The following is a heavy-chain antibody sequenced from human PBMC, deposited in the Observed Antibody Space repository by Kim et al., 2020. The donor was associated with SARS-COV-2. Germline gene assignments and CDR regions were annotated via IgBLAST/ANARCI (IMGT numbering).Heavy chain of an antibody. CDR1: GFTFSSYA. Sequence: GGSLRLSCAASGFTFSSYAMSWVRQAPGKGLEWVSAISGSGGSTYYADSVKGRFTISRDNSKNTLYLQMNSLRAEDTAVYYCAKVFFSIVVVPAAPVNFDYWGQGTLVTVSS. J-gene: IGHJ4*02. CDR2: ISGSGGST. D-gene: IGHD2-2*01. V-gene: IGHV3-23*01. CDR3: AKVFFSIVVVPAAPVNFDY.